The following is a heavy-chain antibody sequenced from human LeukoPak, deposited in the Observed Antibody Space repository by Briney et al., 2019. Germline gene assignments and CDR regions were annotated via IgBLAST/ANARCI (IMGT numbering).Heavy chain of an antibody. J-gene: IGHJ5*02. D-gene: IGHD6-6*01. CDR3: ARRRMSIAARPSTRWFDP. Sequence: PSETLSLTCAVYGGSFSGYYWSWIRQPPGKGLEWIGEINHSGSTNYNPSLKSRVTISVDTSKNQFSLKLSSVTTADTAVYYCARRRMSIAARPSTRWFDPWGQGTLVTVSS. V-gene: IGHV4-34*01. CDR2: INHSGST. CDR1: GGSFSGYY.